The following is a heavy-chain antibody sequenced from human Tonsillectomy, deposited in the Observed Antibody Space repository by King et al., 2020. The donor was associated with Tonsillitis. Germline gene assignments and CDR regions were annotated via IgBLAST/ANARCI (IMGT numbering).Heavy chain of an antibody. CDR3: ARWDTSGYYYFDY. Sequence: MNWVRQAPGKGLDLLSYISSSSSTVYYSDSVKGLFTISRDKAKNSLYLKMNSLRAEDTAVYYCARWDTSGYYYFDYWGQGTLVTV. CDR2: ISSSSSTV. V-gene: IGHV3-48*01. D-gene: IGHD3-22*01. J-gene: IGHJ4*02.